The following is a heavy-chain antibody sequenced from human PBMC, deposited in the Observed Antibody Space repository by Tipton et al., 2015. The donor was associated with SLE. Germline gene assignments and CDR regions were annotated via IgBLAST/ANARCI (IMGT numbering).Heavy chain of an antibody. CDR2: ISSSGATI. CDR1: GFIFTDYY. J-gene: IGHJ6*01. CDR3: ARSPNLAKAYYSYGMDV. D-gene: IGHD1-7*01. V-gene: IGHV3-11*01. Sequence: SLRLSCAASGFIFTDYYMSWIRRAPGKELEWISYISSSGATIYYADSVKGRFTISRDNAKNSLYLQMNSLRAEDEAIYYCARSPNLAKAYYSYGMDVWGQGTMVSVSS.